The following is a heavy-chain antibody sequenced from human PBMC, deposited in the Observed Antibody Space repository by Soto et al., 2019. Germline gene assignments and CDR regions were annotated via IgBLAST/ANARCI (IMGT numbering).Heavy chain of an antibody. CDR3: ARQPLSIAARPSGDYYFFYGMDV. V-gene: IGHV4-39*01. CDR2: IYYSGST. D-gene: IGHD6-6*01. J-gene: IGHJ6*02. Sequence: PSETLSLTCTVSGGSISSSSYYWGWIRQPPGKGLEWIGSIYYSGSTYYNPSLKSRVTISVDTSKNQFSLKLSSVTAADTAVYYCARQPLSIAARPSGDYYFFYGMDVWGQGTTVTVS. CDR1: GGSISSSSYY.